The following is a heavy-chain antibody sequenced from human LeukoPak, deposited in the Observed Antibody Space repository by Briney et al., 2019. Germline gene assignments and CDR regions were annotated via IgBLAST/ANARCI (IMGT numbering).Heavy chain of an antibody. CDR2: ISYDGSNK. Sequence: GRSLRLSFAASGFTFSSYGMHWVRQAPGKGLEWVAVISYDGSNKYYADSVKGRFTISRDNSKNTLYLQMNSLRAEDTAVYYCAKETFDVLTGYDYWGQGTLVTVSS. V-gene: IGHV3-30*18. D-gene: IGHD3-9*01. J-gene: IGHJ4*02. CDR3: AKETFDVLTGYDY. CDR1: GFTFSSYG.